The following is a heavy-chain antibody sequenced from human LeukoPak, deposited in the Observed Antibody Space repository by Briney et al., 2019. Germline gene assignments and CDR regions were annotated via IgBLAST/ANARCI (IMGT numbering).Heavy chain of an antibody. V-gene: IGHV3-30*02. CDR3: ARSGYSPYDAFDI. CDR2: IRYDGSNY. J-gene: IGHJ3*02. D-gene: IGHD3-3*01. Sequence: PGGSLRLSCAASGFTFSSYGMHWVRQAPGKGLEWVAFIRYDGSNYYYADSVKGRFTISRDNSKNTLHLQMNSLRAEDTAVYYCARSGYSPYDAFDIWGQGTMVTVSS. CDR1: GFTFSSYG.